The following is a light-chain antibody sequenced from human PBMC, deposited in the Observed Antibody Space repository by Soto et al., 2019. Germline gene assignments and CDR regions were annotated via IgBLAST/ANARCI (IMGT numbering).Light chain of an antibody. Sequence: DIQLTQSPSTLSASVGDRVTITCRASQSLSDWLAWYQQIPGTAPKLPSYRASSIEDGVPSRFSGSGSGTEFTLTISSLQPDDFATYYCQQYETYPLPFGGGTKVELK. CDR1: QSLSDW. V-gene: IGKV1-5*03. J-gene: IGKJ4*01. CDR3: QQYETYPLP. CDR2: RAS.